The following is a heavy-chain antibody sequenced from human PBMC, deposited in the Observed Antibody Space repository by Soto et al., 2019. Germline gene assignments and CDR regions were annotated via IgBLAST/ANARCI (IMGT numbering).Heavy chain of an antibody. CDR3: ARVAY. J-gene: IGHJ4*02. Sequence: PWGSLLVACEASGFTFSRVSMNWVRQVPGKGLEWVASISRGSSDTCYADSVNGRFIISIDNAQNSLFLQMNTLRPEDTAMYYCARVAYWGPGTQVTVSS. V-gene: IGHV3-21*01. CDR2: ISRGSSDT. CDR1: GFTFSRVS.